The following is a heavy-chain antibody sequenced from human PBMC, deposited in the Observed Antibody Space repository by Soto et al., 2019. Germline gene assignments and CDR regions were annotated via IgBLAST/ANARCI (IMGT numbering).Heavy chain of an antibody. D-gene: IGHD6-19*01. CDR2: ISAYNGNT. CDR3: ASYSSGWYDY. J-gene: IGHJ4*02. V-gene: IGHV1-18*04. CDR1: GYTFTSYG. Sequence: ASVKVSCQASGYTFTSYGISWVRQAPGQGREWMGWISAYNGNTNYAQKLQGRVTMTTDTSTSTAYMELRSLRSDDTAVYYCASYSSGWYDYWGQGTLVTVSS.